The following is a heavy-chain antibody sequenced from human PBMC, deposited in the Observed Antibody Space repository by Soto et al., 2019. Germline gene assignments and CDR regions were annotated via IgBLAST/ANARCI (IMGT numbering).Heavy chain of an antibody. CDR2: IMPVFPTP. D-gene: IGHD3-3*02. CDR3: ARDKDRQQLGGNYYYIMDV. V-gene: IGHV1-69*12. J-gene: IGHJ6*01. CDR1: GGTFRTSA. Sequence: QVQLVQSGAEVKKPGSSVKVSCKTSGGTFRTSAISWVQQAPGQGLEWMGGIMPVFPTPDYAQKFQGRVTITADESTSKAYMELSSLRSEDTAVYYCARDKDRQQLGGNYYYIMDVWGQGTTVTVSS.